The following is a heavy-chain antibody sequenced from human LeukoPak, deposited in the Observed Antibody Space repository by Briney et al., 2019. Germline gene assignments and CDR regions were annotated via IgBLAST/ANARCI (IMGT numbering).Heavy chain of an antibody. J-gene: IGHJ4*02. CDR1: GGSISSSSYY. Sequence: PSETLSLTCTVSGGSISSSSYYWGWIRQPPGKGLEWIGSIYYSGSTYYNPSLKSRVTISVDTSKNQFSLKLSSVTAADTAVYYCARTGAYCGGDCSSFDYWGQGTLVTVSS. CDR3: ARTGAYCGGDCSSFDY. D-gene: IGHD2-21*02. CDR2: IYYSGST. V-gene: IGHV4-39*01.